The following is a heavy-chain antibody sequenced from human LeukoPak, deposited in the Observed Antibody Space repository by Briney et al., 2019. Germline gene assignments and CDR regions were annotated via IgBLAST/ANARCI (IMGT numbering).Heavy chain of an antibody. CDR2: MNEYGSEI. CDR3: AKRMQRTTVHYPGAFDI. J-gene: IGHJ3*02. CDR1: GFIFRDFS. V-gene: IGHV3-7*03. Sequence: GGSLRLSCSVSGFIFRDFSMSWVRQAPGKGLEWVAKMNEYGSEIFYVDSVKGRFTISRDNSKNTLYLQVNSLRAEDTAVYYCAKRMQRTTVHYPGAFDIWSQGTMVTVSS. D-gene: IGHD4-17*01.